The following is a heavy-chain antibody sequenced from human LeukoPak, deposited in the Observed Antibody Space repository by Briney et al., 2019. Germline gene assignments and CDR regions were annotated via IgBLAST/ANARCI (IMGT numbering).Heavy chain of an antibody. V-gene: IGHV3-7*01. D-gene: IGHD2-2*01. CDR1: GFTFSSYW. CDR2: IKQDGSEK. Sequence: GGSLRLSCAASGFTFSSYWMSWVRQAPGKGLEWVANIKQDGSEKYYVDSVKGRFTISRDNAKNSLYLQMNSLRAEDTAVYYCARDVDCSSTSCYGPAFDIWGQGTMVTVSS. CDR3: ARDVDCSSTSCYGPAFDI. J-gene: IGHJ3*02.